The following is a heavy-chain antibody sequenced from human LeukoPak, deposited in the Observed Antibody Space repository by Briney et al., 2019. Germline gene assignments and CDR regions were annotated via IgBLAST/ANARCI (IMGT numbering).Heavy chain of an antibody. Sequence: ESGPTLVNPTQTLTLTCTFSGFSLSTSGMRVSWIRQPPGKALEWLARFDWDDDKFYSTSLKTRLTISKDTSKNQVVLTMTNMDPVDTATYYCARSSCSSTSCSENWFDPWGQGTLVTVSS. V-gene: IGHV2-70*04. CDR1: GFSLSTSGMR. D-gene: IGHD2-2*01. CDR3: ARSSCSSTSCSENWFDP. CDR2: FDWDDDK. J-gene: IGHJ5*02.